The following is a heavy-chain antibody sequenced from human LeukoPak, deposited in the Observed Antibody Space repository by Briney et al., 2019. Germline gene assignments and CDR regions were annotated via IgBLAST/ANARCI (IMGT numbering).Heavy chain of an antibody. CDR2: IYYSGST. D-gene: IGHD6-19*01. J-gene: IGHJ6*02. CDR3: ARAPVHYYGMDV. V-gene: IGHV4-30-4*02. CDR1: GGSISSGDYY. Sequence: SETLSLTCTVSGGSISSGDYYWSWIRQPPGKGLEWIGYIYYSGSTYYNPSLKSRVTISVDTSKNQFSLKLSSVTAADTAVYYCARAPVHYYGMDVWGQGTTVTVSS.